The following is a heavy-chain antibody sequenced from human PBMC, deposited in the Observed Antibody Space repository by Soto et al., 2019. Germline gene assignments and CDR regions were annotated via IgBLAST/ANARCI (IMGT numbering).Heavy chain of an antibody. CDR3: ARDRITMVRGAIDY. J-gene: IGHJ4*02. D-gene: IGHD3-10*01. Sequence: GGSLRLSCAASGFTFSSYGMHWGLQAPGKGLEWVAVIWYDGSNKYYADSVKGRFTISRDNSKNTLYLQMNSLRAEDTAVYYCARDRITMVRGAIDYWGQGTLVTVSS. CDR1: GFTFSSYG. V-gene: IGHV3-33*01. CDR2: IWYDGSNK.